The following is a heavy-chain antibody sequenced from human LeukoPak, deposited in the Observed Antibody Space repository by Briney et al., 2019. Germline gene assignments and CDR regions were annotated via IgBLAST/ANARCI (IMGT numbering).Heavy chain of an antibody. V-gene: IGHV4-34*01. J-gene: IGHJ3*02. Sequence: GSLRLSCAASGFTFSSYAMSWIRQPPGKGLEWIGEINHSGSTNYNPSLKSRVTISVDTSKNQFSLKLSSVTAADTAVYYCARGRLYSSSWYGFAPAAFDIWGQGTMVTVSS. D-gene: IGHD6-13*01. CDR2: INHSGST. CDR1: GFTFSSYA. CDR3: ARGRLYSSSWYGFAPAAFDI.